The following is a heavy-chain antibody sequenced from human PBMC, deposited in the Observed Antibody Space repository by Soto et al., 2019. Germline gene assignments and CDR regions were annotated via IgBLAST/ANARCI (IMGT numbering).Heavy chain of an antibody. V-gene: IGHV3-33*01. Sequence: GGSLRLSCAASVLTFSSYGMHWVRRAPGKGLERVAVIWYDGSNKYYADSVKGRFTISRDNSKNTLYLQMNSLRAEDTAVYYCARSSSGSHPFDYWGQGTLVTVSS. CDR3: ARSSSGSHPFDY. J-gene: IGHJ4*02. D-gene: IGHD6-19*01. CDR2: IWYDGSNK. CDR1: VLTFSSYG.